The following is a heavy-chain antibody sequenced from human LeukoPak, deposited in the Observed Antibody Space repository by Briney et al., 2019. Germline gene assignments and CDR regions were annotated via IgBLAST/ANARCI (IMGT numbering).Heavy chain of an antibody. D-gene: IGHD2-15*01. J-gene: IGHJ4*02. CDR2: ISYDGSNK. CDR1: GFTSSSYG. CDR3: AKSVVPVAFVGY. V-gene: IGHV3-30*18. Sequence: GRSLRLSCAASGFTSSSYGMHWVRQAPGKGREWVAVISYDGSNKYYADSVKGRFTISRDNSKNTLYLQMNSLRAEDTAVYYCAKSVVPVAFVGYWGQGTLVTVSS.